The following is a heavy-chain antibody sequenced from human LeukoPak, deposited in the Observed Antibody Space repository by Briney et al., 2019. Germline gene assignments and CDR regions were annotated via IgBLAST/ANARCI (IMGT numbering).Heavy chain of an antibody. CDR3: ASLFGGVTTFDY. V-gene: IGHV3-7*01. CDR1: GFTFGNFW. D-gene: IGHD3-10*01. CDR2: MKGDGRSI. Sequence: PGGSLRLSCAASGFTFGNFWMSWVRQAPGRGLEWVASMKGDGRSINYVESVKGRFTISRDNARNSLYLQMSSLRAEDTAVYYCASLFGGVTTFDYWAQGALVTVSS. J-gene: IGHJ4*02.